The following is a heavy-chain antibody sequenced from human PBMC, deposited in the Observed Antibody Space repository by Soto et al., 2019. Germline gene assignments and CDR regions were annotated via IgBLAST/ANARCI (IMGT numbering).Heavy chain of an antibody. CDR1: GFTFSSYG. CDR2: IWYDGSNK. Sequence: PGGSLRLSCAASGFTFSSYGMHWVRQAPGKGLEWVAVIWYDGSNKYYADSVKGRSTISRDNSKNTLYLQMNSLRAEDTAVYYCARPPVDTAMAIDYWGQGTLVTVSS. D-gene: IGHD5-18*01. CDR3: ARPPVDTAMAIDY. J-gene: IGHJ4*02. V-gene: IGHV3-33*01.